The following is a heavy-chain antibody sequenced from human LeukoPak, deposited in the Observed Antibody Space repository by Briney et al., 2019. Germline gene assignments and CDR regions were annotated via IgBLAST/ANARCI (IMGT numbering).Heavy chain of an antibody. CDR2: IWYDGSNK. CDR1: GFTSSSYG. CDR3: ARGTSGGYEGDY. Sequence: GGSLRLSCAASGFTSSSYGMHWVRQAPGKGLEWVAVIWYDGSNKYYADSVKGRFTISRDNSKNTLYLQMNSLRAEDTAVYYCARGTSGGYEGDYWGQGTLVTVSS. D-gene: IGHD1-1*01. J-gene: IGHJ4*02. V-gene: IGHV3-33*01.